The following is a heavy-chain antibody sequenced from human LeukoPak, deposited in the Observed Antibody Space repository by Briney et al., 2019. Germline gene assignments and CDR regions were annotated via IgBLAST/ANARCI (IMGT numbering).Heavy chain of an antibody. CDR3: AKDVVGATTQYGMDV. J-gene: IGHJ6*02. CDR1: GFTFDDYA. V-gene: IGHV3-9*01. CDR2: INWNSDTI. D-gene: IGHD1-26*01. Sequence: GGSLRLSCAASGFTFDDYAMHWVRQAPGKGLEWVSSINWNSDTIGYGDSVKGRFTISRDNAKNSLYLQMNSLRAEDTALYYCAKDVVGATTQYGMDVWGQGTTVTVSS.